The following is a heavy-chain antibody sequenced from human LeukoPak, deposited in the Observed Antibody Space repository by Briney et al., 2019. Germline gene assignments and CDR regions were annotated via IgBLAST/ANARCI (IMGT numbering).Heavy chain of an antibody. V-gene: IGHV4-59*12. CDR3: ARDKKYQYAFDI. Sequence: SETLSLTCTVPGGSISSYYWSWIRQPPGKGLEWIGYIYYSGSTNYNPSLKSRVTISVDTSKNQFSLKLSSVTAADTAVYYCARDKKYQYAFDIWGQGTMVTVSS. J-gene: IGHJ3*02. CDR2: IYYSGST. CDR1: GGSISSYY. D-gene: IGHD2-2*01.